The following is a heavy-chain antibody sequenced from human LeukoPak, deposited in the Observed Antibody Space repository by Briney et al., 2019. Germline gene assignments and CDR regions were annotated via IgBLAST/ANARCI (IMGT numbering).Heavy chain of an antibody. CDR1: GFTFSSYS. V-gene: IGHV3-53*01. J-gene: IGHJ4*02. CDR2: IYSGDST. Sequence: GGSLRLSCAASGFTFSSYSMNWVRQAPGKGLEWVSVIYSGDSTYYADSVRGRFTISRDNSKNTLYLQMNSLRAEDTAVYYCARGGQTYGSGSYYSYYFDSWGQGTLVTVSS. CDR3: ARGGQTYGSGSYYSYYFDS. D-gene: IGHD3-10*01.